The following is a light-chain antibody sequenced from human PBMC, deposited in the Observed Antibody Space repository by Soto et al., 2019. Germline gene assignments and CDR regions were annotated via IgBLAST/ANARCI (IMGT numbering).Light chain of an antibody. Sequence: EVVVPRSRAPGPWSLGDEATLSWKASQSVSRSYLAWYQQKPGQAPRLLIYDASNRATGIPARFSGSGSGTVFALTISSLEPEDFAVYYCQQRSRWPPWVFGQGTKVDIK. V-gene: IGKV3-11*01. J-gene: IGKJ1*01. CDR2: DAS. CDR3: QQRSRWPPWV. CDR1: QSVSRSY.